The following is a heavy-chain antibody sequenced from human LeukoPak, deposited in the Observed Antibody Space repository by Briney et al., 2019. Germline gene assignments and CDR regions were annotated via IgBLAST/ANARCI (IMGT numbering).Heavy chain of an antibody. CDR1: GFTFSSYD. CDR2: IGTAGDT. V-gene: IGHV3-13*01. CDR3: ARVEMATNWDAFDI. D-gene: IGHD5-24*01. J-gene: IGHJ3*02. Sequence: PGGSLRLSCAASGFTFSSYDMHWVRQATGKGLEWVSAIGTAGDTYYPGSVKGRFTISRDNSKNTLYLQMNSLRAEDTAVYYCARVEMATNWDAFDIWGQGTMVTVSS.